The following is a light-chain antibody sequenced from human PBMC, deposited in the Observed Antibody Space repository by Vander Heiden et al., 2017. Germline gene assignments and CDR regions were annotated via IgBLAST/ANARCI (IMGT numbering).Light chain of an antibody. CDR2: GAS. CDR3: QQYGSSPPT. Sequence: ILSTPSPGTLSLFPGERATLSCRASESVSSRFLAWYQQKPDQAPRLVISGASSRATGIPGRFSGSGSGTEFTLTISRLEPEDFAVYLCQQYGSSPPTFGQGTKLEVK. J-gene: IGKJ2*01. CDR1: ESVSSRF. V-gene: IGKV3-20*01.